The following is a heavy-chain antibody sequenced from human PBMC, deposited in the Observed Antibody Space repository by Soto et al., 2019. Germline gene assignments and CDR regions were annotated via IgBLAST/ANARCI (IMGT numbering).Heavy chain of an antibody. D-gene: IGHD2-21*02. CDR1: GYTFTSYG. CDR3: AREVIVVVAAPAFDI. V-gene: IGHV3-30-3*01. J-gene: IGHJ3*02. Sequence: SCKASGYTFTSYGICWVRQAPGKGLEWVAVISYDGSNKYYADSVKGRFTISRDNSKNTLYLQMNSLRAEDTAVYYCAREVIVVVAAPAFDIWGQGTMVTVSS. CDR2: ISYDGSNK.